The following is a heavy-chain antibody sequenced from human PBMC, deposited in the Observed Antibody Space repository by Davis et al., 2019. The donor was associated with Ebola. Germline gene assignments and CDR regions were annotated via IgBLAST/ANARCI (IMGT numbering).Heavy chain of an antibody. CDR3: ARDCSLFTYSGSYYGGFDY. V-gene: IGHV3-30-3*01. CDR1: GFTFSSYA. Sequence: GESLKISCAASGFTFSSYAMHWVRQAPGKGLEWVAVISYDGSNKYYADSVKGRFTISRDNSKNTLYLQMNSLRAEDTAVYYCARDCSLFTYSGSYYGGFDYWGQGTLVTVSS. D-gene: IGHD1-26*01. CDR2: ISYDGSNK. J-gene: IGHJ4*02.